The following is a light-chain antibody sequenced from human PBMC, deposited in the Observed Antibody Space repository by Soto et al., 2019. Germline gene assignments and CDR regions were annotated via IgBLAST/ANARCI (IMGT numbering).Light chain of an antibody. CDR2: HAS. V-gene: IGKV3-15*01. CDR1: QSVRNY. Sequence: EILMAQSPVTLSVSPGDRATLSYRASQSVRNYLAWYRQKPGQAPSLLIYHASIRATGVPARFSGDGSGTEFTLTISSLQSEDFALYFCQQYDDWPRTFGQGTTVEVK. J-gene: IGKJ1*01. CDR3: QQYDDWPRT.